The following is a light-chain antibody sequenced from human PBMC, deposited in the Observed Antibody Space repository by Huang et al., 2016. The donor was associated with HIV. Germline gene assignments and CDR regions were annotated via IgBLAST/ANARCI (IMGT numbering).Light chain of an antibody. J-gene: IGKJ4*01. CDR1: QSVGSY. CDR2: DTS. CDR3: QQRSTWPLT. V-gene: IGKV3-11*01. Sequence: EVVLTQSPSILSLSLGGTGTISCKASQSVGSYVAWYQQRPGQSPRLLLYDTSNRAAGIPTRFSGSGSGTDFTLTISGLESEDLGVFYCQQRSTWPLTFGGGTKLE.